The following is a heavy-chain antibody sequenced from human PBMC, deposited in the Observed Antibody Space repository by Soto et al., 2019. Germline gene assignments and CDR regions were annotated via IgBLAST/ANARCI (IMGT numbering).Heavy chain of an antibody. V-gene: IGHV3-15*07. CDR3: TKAKIISRPSYFDY. CDR2: IKSKTDGGTT. CDR1: GFPFSTAW. Sequence: GGPLRLSCAASGFPFSTAWVHWVRPAPGIGLEWVGRIKSKTDGGTTDYAAPVKGRFTISRDNSKNTLYLQMNSLKTEDTAVYYCTKAKIISRPSYFDYWGQGSLVTVSA. J-gene: IGHJ4*02. D-gene: IGHD2-21*01.